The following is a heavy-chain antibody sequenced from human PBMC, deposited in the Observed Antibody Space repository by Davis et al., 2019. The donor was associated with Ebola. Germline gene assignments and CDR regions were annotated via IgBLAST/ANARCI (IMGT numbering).Heavy chain of an antibody. D-gene: IGHD1-1*01. CDR2: IKYNDVTT. CDR1: GGTFTIYY. CDR3: TTTTLGYYSLDV. V-gene: IGHV1-46*01. Sequence: ASVQVSCKASGGTFTIYYLHWVRQAPGQGLEWMGMIKYNDVTTRYAQNFQGRVTMTRDTSTSTIYMELTSLRSEDTAVYYCTTTTLGYYSLDVWGQGTSVTVSS. J-gene: IGHJ6*02.